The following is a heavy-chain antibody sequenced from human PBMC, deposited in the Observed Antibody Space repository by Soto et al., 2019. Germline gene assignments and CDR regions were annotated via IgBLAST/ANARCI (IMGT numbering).Heavy chain of an antibody. V-gene: IGHV3-30*18. Sequence: PGGSVRLSCVASGFTFSSCAMHWVRQVPGKGLEWLAVVTHDGTLYPYADSVKGRFSISRDNSRKTLYLQMNGLRPEDTAVYYCVKDRSDTWSFDYWAQGNLVTVSS. CDR3: VKDRSDTWSFDY. CDR2: VTHDGTLY. CDR1: GFTFSSCA. D-gene: IGHD2-8*02. J-gene: IGHJ4*02.